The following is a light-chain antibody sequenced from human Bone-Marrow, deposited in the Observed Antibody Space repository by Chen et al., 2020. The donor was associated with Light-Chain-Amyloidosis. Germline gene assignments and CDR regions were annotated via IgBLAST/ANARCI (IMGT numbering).Light chain of an antibody. CDR1: QSVSSN. J-gene: IGKJ4*01. CDR3: QPDNNWLT. Sequence: EIVMTQSPATLSVSPGERATLSCRASQSVSSNLAWYQQKPGQAPRLLIYGASTRSTGIPARFSGSGSGTEFTLTISSLQSEDFAVYYCQPDNNWLTFGGGTKVEIK. CDR2: GAS. V-gene: IGKV3-15*01.